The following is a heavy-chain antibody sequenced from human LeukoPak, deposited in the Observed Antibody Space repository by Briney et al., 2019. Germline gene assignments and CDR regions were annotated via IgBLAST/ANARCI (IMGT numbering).Heavy chain of an antibody. V-gene: IGHV3-74*01. CDR2: INSDGSST. CDR3: ARAGPYYDFWSGYWRFDP. Sequence: GGSLRLSCAASGFTFSSYGMHWVRQAPGKGLVWVSRINSDGSSTSYADSVKGRFTISRDNAKNTLYLQMNSLRAEDTAVYYCARAGPYYDFWSGYWRFDPWGQGTLVTVSS. D-gene: IGHD3-3*01. CDR1: GFTFSSYG. J-gene: IGHJ5*02.